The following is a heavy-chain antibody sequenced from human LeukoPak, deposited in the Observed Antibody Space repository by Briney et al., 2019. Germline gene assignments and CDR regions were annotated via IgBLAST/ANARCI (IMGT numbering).Heavy chain of an antibody. V-gene: IGHV3-23*01. J-gene: IGHJ6*02. CDR2: ISGSGGST. Sequence: GGSLRLSCAASGFTFSSYAMGWVRQAPGKGLEWVSAISGSGGSTYYADSVKGRFTISRDNSKNTLYLQMNSLRAEDTAVYYCASSGDSGWYYDYYYGMDVWGQGTTVTVSS. CDR3: ASSGDSGWYYDYYYGMDV. CDR1: GFTFSSYA. D-gene: IGHD6-19*01.